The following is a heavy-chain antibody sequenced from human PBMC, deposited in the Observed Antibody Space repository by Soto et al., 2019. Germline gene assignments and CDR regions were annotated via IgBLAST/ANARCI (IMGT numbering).Heavy chain of an antibody. J-gene: IGHJ4*02. V-gene: IGHV2-5*02. Sequence: QITLKESGPPLVKPTQTLTLTCTFSAFSLSTRGGGVGWIRQPPGKALEWLALIYWDDDEGYSPSLKTRLTIAKDTSKHQVVLTMTNMDPVDTATYCGVRRPRGYSYHFDYWGQGNLVTVSS. CDR2: IYWDDDE. D-gene: IGHD5-18*01. CDR1: AFSLSTRGGG. CDR3: VRRPRGYSYHFDY.